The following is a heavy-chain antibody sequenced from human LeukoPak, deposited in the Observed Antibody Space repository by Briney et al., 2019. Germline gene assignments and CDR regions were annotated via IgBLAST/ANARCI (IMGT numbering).Heavy chain of an antibody. J-gene: IGHJ3*02. V-gene: IGHV3-30*02. Sequence: GGSLRLSCAASGFTFSSYGMHWVRQAPGKGLEWVAFIQYDVSSEYYADSVKGRFTVSRDNSKNTLYLQMNSLRAEDTAVYYCAREYSGRCIHAFHSWGQGTMVTVSS. CDR1: GFTFSSYG. CDR2: IQYDVSSE. CDR3: AREYSGRCIHAFHS. D-gene: IGHD6-13*01.